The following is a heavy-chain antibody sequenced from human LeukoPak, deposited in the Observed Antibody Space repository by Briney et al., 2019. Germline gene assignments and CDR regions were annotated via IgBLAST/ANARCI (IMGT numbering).Heavy chain of an antibody. CDR2: IYYSGST. V-gene: IGHV4-39*01. CDR1: GGSISSSSYY. J-gene: IGHJ6*02. D-gene: IGHD3-3*01. CDR3: ARPRRDFWSGYLPYYYYGMDV. Sequence: SETLSLTCTVSGGSISSSSYYWGWIRQPPGKGLEWIGSIYYSGSTYYNPSLKSRVTISVDTSKNQFSLKLSSVTAADTAVYYCARPRRDFWSGYLPYYYYGMDVWGQGTTVTVSS.